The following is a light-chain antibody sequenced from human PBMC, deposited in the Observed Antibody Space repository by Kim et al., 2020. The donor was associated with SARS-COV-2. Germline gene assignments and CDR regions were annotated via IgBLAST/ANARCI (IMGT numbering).Light chain of an antibody. CDR3: QSADSRGTYYV. J-gene: IGLJ1*01. CDR1: ALPDQY. V-gene: IGLV3-25*03. Sequence: SYELTQPPSVSVSPGQTARITCSGDALPDQYAYWYQQKPGQAPVMVIYRDTERPSGIPGRFSGSSSGTTVTLTISGVQAEDEADYYCQSADSRGTYYVFGNGTKVTVL. CDR2: RDT.